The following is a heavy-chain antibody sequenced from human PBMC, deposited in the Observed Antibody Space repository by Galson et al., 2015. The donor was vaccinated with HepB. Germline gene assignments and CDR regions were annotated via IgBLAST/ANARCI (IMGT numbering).Heavy chain of an antibody. CDR1: GGSISSYY. CDR2: IHHSGKT. Sequence: SETLSLTCTVSGGSISSYYWGWFRQPPGKGLEWIGSIHHSGKTNYKSSLQSRVTISVDTSKNQFSLKLSSLTAADTAVYYCARRAHSGWYEIHYYAMDVWGQGTTVTVSS. J-gene: IGHJ6*02. CDR3: ARRAHSGWYEIHYYAMDV. D-gene: IGHD6-19*01. V-gene: IGHV4-59*08.